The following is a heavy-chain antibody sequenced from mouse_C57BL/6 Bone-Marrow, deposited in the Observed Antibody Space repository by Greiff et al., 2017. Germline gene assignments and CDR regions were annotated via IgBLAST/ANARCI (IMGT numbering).Heavy chain of an antibody. Sequence: QVQLQQSGAELVKPGASVKMSCKASGYTFTSYWITWVKQRPGQGLEWIGDIYPGSGSTNYNEKFKSKATLTADKSSSTAYMQLSSLTSEDSAVYFCARWLLYWGQGTTLTVSS. CDR1: GYTFTSYW. D-gene: IGHD2-3*01. V-gene: IGHV1-55*01. CDR2: IYPGSGST. J-gene: IGHJ2*01. CDR3: ARWLLY.